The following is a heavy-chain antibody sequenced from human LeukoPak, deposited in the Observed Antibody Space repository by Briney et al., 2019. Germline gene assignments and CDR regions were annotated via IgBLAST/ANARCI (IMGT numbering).Heavy chain of an antibody. CDR3: ARLVVVPAAMYYYYYGMDV. J-gene: IGHJ6*04. CDR2: INHSGST. CDR1: GGSFSGYY. D-gene: IGHD2-2*01. V-gene: IGHV4-34*01. Sequence: SETLSLTCAVYGGSFSGYYWSWIRQPPGKGLEWIGEINHSGSTNYNPPLKSRVTISVDTSKNQFSLKLSSVTAADTAVYYCARLVVVPAAMYYYYYGMDVWGKGTTVTVSS.